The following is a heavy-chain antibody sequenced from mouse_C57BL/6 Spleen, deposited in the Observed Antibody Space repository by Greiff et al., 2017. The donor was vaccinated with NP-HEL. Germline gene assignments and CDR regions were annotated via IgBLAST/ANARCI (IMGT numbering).Heavy chain of an antibody. CDR2: INPNNGGT. CDR1: GYTFTDYY. CDR3: ARSNDPYYFDY. V-gene: IGHV1-22*01. Sequence: VQLQQSGPELVKPGASVTMSCKASGYTFTDYYMHWVKQSHGKSLEWIGYINPNNGGTSYNQKFKGKATLTVNKSSSTAYMELRSLTSEDSAVYYCARSNDPYYFDYWGQGTTLTVSS. J-gene: IGHJ2*01. D-gene: IGHD2-3*01.